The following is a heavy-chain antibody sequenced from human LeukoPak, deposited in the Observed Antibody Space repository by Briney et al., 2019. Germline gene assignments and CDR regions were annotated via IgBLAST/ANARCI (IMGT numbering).Heavy chain of an antibody. CDR1: GYTFTSYA. CDR2: INAGNGNT. V-gene: IGHV1-3*01. J-gene: IGHJ4*02. Sequence: GAPVKVSCKASGYTFTSYAMHWVRQAPGQRLEWMGWINAGNGNTKYSQKFQGRVTITRDTSASTAYMELSSLRSEDTAVYYCAREGARYSSSWVDYWGQGTLVTVSS. D-gene: IGHD6-13*01. CDR3: AREGARYSSSWVDY.